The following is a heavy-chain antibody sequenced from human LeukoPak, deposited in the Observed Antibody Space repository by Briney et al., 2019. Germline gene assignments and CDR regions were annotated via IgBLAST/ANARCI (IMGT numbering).Heavy chain of an antibody. CDR3: ARDSPDRYSSGYLYYFDY. D-gene: IGHD3-22*01. CDR1: GYTFSSYG. V-gene: IGHV1-18*01. J-gene: IGHJ4*02. Sequence: ASVKVSCKASGYTFSSYGISWVRQAPGQGLEWMGRISAYNGNTNYVQKLQGRVTMTTDTSTSTAYMELRSLRSDDTAVYYCARDSPDRYSSGYLYYFDYWGQGTLVTVSS. CDR2: ISAYNGNT.